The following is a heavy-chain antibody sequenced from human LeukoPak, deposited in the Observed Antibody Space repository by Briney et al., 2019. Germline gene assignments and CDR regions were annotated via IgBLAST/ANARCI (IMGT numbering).Heavy chain of an antibody. CDR2: INHSGST. D-gene: IGHD3-10*01. J-gene: IGHJ5*02. Sequence: SETLSLTCAVYGGSFSGYYWSWIRQPPGKGLEWIGEINHSGSTNYNPSLKSRVTISVDTSKNQFSLKQSSVTAADTAVYYCARGGVYYYGSGSHNWFDPWGQGTLVTVSS. CDR3: ARGGVYYYGSGSHNWFDP. CDR1: GGSFSGYY. V-gene: IGHV4-34*01.